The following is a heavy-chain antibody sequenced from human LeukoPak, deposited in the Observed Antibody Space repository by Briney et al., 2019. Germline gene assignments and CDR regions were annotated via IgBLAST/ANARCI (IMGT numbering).Heavy chain of an antibody. V-gene: IGHV4-34*01. D-gene: IGHD4-17*01. CDR3: ARLTTVTTHFDY. CDR1: GGSFSGYY. Sequence: SETLSLTCAVSGGSFSGYYWSWIRQPPGTGQEWIGEINHSGSTNYNPSLKSRVTISVDTAKNQFSLKLSSVTAADTAVYYCARLTTVTTHFDYWGQGTLVTVSS. J-gene: IGHJ4*02. CDR2: INHSGST.